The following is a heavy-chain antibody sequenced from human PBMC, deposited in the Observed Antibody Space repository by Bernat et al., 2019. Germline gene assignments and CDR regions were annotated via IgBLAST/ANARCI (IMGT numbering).Heavy chain of an antibody. Sequence: QVQLVESGGGVVQPGRSLRLSCAASGFTFSSYAMHWVRQAPGKGLEWVAVISYDGSNKYYADAVKGRFTNSRDNSKNTLYLQMNSLRAEDTAVYYCARVGVQAAGLDYYYGMDVWGQGTTVTVSS. CDR3: ARVGVQAAGLDYYYGMDV. J-gene: IGHJ6*02. V-gene: IGHV3-30-3*01. CDR2: ISYDGSNK. CDR1: GFTFSSYA. D-gene: IGHD6-13*01.